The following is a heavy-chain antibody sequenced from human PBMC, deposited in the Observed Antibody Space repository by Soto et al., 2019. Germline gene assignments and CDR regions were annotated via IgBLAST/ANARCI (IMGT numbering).Heavy chain of an antibody. CDR3: AREYSSGWYYFDY. Sequence: GALRLSCAASGFTFSSYSMNWVRQAPGKGLEWVSYISSSSTIYYADSVKGRFTISRDNAKNSLYLQMNSLRDEDTAVYYCAREYSSGWYYFDYWGQGTLVTVS. J-gene: IGHJ4*02. V-gene: IGHV3-48*02. CDR2: ISSSSTI. D-gene: IGHD6-19*01. CDR1: GFTFSSYS.